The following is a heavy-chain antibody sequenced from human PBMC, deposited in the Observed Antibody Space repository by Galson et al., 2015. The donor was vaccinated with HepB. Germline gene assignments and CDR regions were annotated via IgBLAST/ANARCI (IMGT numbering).Heavy chain of an antibody. CDR3: ARHWSLVRGVIDTEGFDY. CDR2: IDPSDSYT. V-gene: IGHV5-10-1*01. CDR1: GYSFTSYW. J-gene: IGHJ4*02. Sequence: QSGAEVKKPGESLRISCKGSGYSFTSYWISWVRQMPGKGLEWMGRIDPSDSYTNYSPSFQGHVTISADKSISTAYLQWSSLKASDTAMYYCARHWSLVRGVIDTEGFDYWGQGTLVTVSS. D-gene: IGHD3-10*01.